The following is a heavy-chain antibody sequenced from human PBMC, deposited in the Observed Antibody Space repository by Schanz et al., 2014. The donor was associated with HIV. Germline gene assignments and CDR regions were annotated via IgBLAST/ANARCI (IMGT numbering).Heavy chain of an antibody. V-gene: IGHV3-11*01. Sequence: VQLVESGGGLVKPGGSLRLSCAASGFTFTDNYMSWIRQAPGKGRKWLSYISVNGATREYADSVKGRFTISRDNARTSLYLQMNSLRAEDTAVYYCARVFGRTYGLPDDWGQGTLVTVSS. CDR3: ARVFGRTYGLPDD. D-gene: IGHD3-10*01. CDR1: GFTFTDNY. J-gene: IGHJ4*02. CDR2: ISVNGATR.